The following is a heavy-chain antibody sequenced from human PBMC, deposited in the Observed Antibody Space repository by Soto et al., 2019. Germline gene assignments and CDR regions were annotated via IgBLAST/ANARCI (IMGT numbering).Heavy chain of an antibody. J-gene: IGHJ4*02. CDR2: INPNSGGT. CDR3: ARGITIFGVVISPDPRFDY. CDR1: GYTFAGYY. D-gene: IGHD3-3*01. Sequence: ASVKVSCKASGYTFAGYYMHWVRQAPGQGLEWMGWINPNSGGTNYAQKFQGRVTMTRDTSISTAYMELSRLRSDDTAVYYCARGITIFGVVISPDPRFDYWGQGTLVT. V-gene: IGHV1-2*02.